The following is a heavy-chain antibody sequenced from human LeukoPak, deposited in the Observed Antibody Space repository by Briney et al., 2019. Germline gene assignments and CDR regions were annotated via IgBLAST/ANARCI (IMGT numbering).Heavy chain of an antibody. V-gene: IGHV5-51*01. CDR1: EYSFTNYW. J-gene: IGHJ1*01. CDR2: IYPGDSDT. D-gene: IGHD6-13*01. Sequence: GESLKISCKGSEYSFTNYWIGWVRQMPGKGLEWMGIIYPGDSDTRCSPSFQGQVTISADKSISTAYLQWSSLKASDTAMYYCARHLGTYSSSAFQHWGQGTPVIVSS. CDR3: ARHLGTYSSSAFQH.